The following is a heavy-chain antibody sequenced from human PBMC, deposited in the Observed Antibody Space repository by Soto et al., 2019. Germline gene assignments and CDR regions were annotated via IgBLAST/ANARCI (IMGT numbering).Heavy chain of an antibody. CDR2: ISYDGSNK. CDR3: AKDRYCSSTSCHYYFDY. Sequence: QVQLVESGGGVVQPGRSLRLSCAASGFTFSSYGMHWVRQAPGKGLEWVAVISYDGSNKYYADSVKGRFTISRDNSKTTLYLQMNSLRAEDTAVYYCAKDRYCSSTSCHYYFDYWGQGTLVTVSS. J-gene: IGHJ4*02. V-gene: IGHV3-30*18. D-gene: IGHD2-2*01. CDR1: GFTFSSYG.